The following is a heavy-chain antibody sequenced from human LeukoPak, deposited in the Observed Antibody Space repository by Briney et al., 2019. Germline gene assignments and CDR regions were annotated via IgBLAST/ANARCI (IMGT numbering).Heavy chain of an antibody. V-gene: IGHV3-30*18. J-gene: IGHJ6*02. CDR1: GFTFSSYG. D-gene: IGHD3-22*01. Sequence: TGRSLRLSCAASGFTFSSYGMHWVRQAPGKGLEWVAVISCDGSNKYYADSVKGRFTISRDNSKNTLYLQMNSLRAEDTAVYYCAKDYYDSSGYYYYYGMDVWGQGTTVTVSS. CDR3: AKDYYDSSGYYYYYGMDV. CDR2: ISCDGSNK.